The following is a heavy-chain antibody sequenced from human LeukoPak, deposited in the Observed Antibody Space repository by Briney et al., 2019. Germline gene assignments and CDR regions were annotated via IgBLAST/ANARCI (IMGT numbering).Heavy chain of an antibody. D-gene: IGHD4-17*01. CDR3: AKGGATVIDY. V-gene: IGHV3-74*01. J-gene: IGHJ4*02. Sequence: GGSLRLSCAASGFTFSNYWMPWVRQAPGKGLVWVSRINSDGSSTTSADSVKGRFAISRDNAKNTLYLQMNSLRAEDTAVYYCAKGGATVIDYWGQGTLVTVSS. CDR1: GFTFSNYW. CDR2: INSDGSST.